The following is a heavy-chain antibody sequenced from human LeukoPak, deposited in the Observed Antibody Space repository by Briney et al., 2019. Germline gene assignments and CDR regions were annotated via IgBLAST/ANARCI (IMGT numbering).Heavy chain of an antibody. J-gene: IGHJ4*02. CDR1: GFTVSSNY. V-gene: IGHV3-23*01. Sequence: GGSLRLSCAASGFTVSSNYMGWVRQAPGKGLEWVSVISGSGDRTYYADTVKGRFAISRDNSKNTLYLQMNSLRAEDTAVYYCAKDHEEMTTRGFFDYWGQGTLVTVSS. CDR3: AKDHEEMTTRGFFDY. D-gene: IGHD5-24*01. CDR2: ISGSGDRT.